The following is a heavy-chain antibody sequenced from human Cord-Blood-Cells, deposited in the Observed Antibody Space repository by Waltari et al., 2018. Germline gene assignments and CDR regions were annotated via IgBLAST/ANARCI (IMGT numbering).Heavy chain of an antibody. CDR3: ASEDRTGTTSAFDI. V-gene: IGHV3-53*01. J-gene: IGHJ3*02. CDR1: GFTVSINY. Sequence: EVQLVESGGGLIQPGGSLRLSCAASGFTVSINYMSWVGPAPGKGLAWVAVIYSGGRTYYADSVKGRFTISRDNAKNTLYLQMNSLRAEDTAVYYCASEDRTGTTSAFDIWGQGTMVTVSS. D-gene: IGHD1-7*01. CDR2: IYSGGRT.